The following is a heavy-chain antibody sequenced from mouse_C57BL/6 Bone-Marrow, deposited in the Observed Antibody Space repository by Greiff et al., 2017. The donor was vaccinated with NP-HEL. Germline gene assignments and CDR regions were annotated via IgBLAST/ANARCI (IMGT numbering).Heavy chain of an antibody. Sequence: EVHLVESGGGLVKPGGSLKLSCAASGFTFSDYGMHWVRQAPEKGLEWVAYISSGSSTIYYADTVKGRFTISRDNAKNTLFLQMTSLRSEDTAMYYCARRRGKGGYYFDYWGQGTTLTVSS. CDR3: ARRRGKGGYYFDY. CDR2: ISSGSSTI. V-gene: IGHV5-17*01. J-gene: IGHJ2*01. CDR1: GFTFSDYG.